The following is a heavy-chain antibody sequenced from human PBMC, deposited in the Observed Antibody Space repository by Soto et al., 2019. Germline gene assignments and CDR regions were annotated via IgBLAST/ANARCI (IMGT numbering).Heavy chain of an antibody. CDR1: GFTFSSYS. CDR2: ISSSSSTI. Sequence: GGSLRLSCAASGFTFSSYSMNWVRQAPGKGLEWVSYISSSSSTIYYADSVKGRFTISRDNAKNSLYLQMNSLRDEDTAVYYCAREYYDILTGLNWFDPWGQGTLVTVSS. V-gene: IGHV3-48*02. J-gene: IGHJ5*02. D-gene: IGHD3-9*01. CDR3: AREYYDILTGLNWFDP.